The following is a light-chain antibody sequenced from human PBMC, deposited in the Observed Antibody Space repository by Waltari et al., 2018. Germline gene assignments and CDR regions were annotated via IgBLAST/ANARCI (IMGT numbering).Light chain of an antibody. V-gene: IGKV1-5*03. CDR1: ESISSW. CDR3: QQYAGSPWT. CDR2: EAS. Sequence: ETQMTQTPSTLSASAGDRVTITCRASESISSWLAWHQQKPGRAPKLLVYEASSLERGVPSRFSGGGFGTEFTLTISGLQPDDFATYYCQQYAGSPWTFGQGTKVEIK. J-gene: IGKJ1*01.